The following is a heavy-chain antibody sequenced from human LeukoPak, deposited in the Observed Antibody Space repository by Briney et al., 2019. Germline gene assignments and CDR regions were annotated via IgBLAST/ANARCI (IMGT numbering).Heavy chain of an antibody. CDR1: GYTFTGYY. D-gene: IGHD6-13*01. CDR3: ARDQGQQLRWFDP. V-gene: IGHV1-69*05. Sequence: GASVKVSCKASGYTFTGYYMHWVRQAPGQGLEWMGGIIPIFGTANYAQKFQGRVTITTDESTSTAYMELSSLRSEDTAVYYCARDQGQQLRWFDPWGQGTLVTVSS. CDR2: IIPIFGTA. J-gene: IGHJ5*02.